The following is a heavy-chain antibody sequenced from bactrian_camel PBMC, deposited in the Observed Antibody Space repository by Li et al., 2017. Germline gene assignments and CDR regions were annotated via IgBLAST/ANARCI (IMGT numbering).Heavy chain of an antibody. V-gene: IGHV3S63*01. J-gene: IGHJ6*01. CDR2: MHTSGGIT. D-gene: IGHD6*01. CDR3: AAGTVAGFAY. CDR1: GWTYF. Sequence: HVQLVESGGGLVQPGGSLRVSCVTSGWTYFMAWFRQVPGKEREGVASMHTSGGITYYADYVKGRFTISRGSAENTVYLQMNSLKPEDTAMYYCAAGTVAGFAYWGQGTQVTVST.